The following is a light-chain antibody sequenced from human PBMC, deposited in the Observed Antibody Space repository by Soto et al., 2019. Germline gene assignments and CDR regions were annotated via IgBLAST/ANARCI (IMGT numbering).Light chain of an antibody. CDR1: NIGSKS. Sequence: SYELTQPPSVSVAPGKTARITCGGNNIGSKSVHWYQQKPGQAPVLVIYYDSDRPSGTPERFSGSNSGNTATLPISRVEDGDEDDYYCQVWDSSSDHVVFGGGTKVTVL. V-gene: IGLV3-21*04. CDR3: QVWDSSSDHVV. CDR2: YDS. J-gene: IGLJ2*01.